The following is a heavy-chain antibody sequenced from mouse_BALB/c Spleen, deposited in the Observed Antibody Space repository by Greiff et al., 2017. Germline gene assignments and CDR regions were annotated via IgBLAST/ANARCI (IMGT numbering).Heavy chain of an antibody. D-gene: IGHD1-1*02. CDR1: GFTFSSYA. V-gene: IGHV5-6-5*01. CDR2: ISSGGST. J-gene: IGHJ4*01. CDR3: ARTGSYDYYYAMDY. Sequence: EVQRVESGGGLVKPGGSLKLSCAASGFTFSSYAMSWVRQTPEKRLEWVASISSGGSTYYPDSVKGRFTISRDNARNILYLQMSSLRSEDTAMYYCARTGSYDYYYAMDYWGQGTSVTVSS.